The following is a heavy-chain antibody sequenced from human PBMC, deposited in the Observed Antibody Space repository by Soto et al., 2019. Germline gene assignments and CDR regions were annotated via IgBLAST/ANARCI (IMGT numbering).Heavy chain of an antibody. V-gene: IGHV3-23*01. Sequence: PGGSLRLSCAGSGFIFSSYAVSWVLQAPWKGLEWVSVISGSGGSTYYADSVKGRFTISRDNSKNTLYLQMNSLRAEDTAVYYCAKVVRITLLRGPQWDHWGQGTLVTVSS. D-gene: IGHD3-10*01. CDR2: ISGSGGST. J-gene: IGHJ4*02. CDR1: GFIFSSYA. CDR3: AKVVRITLLRGPQWDH.